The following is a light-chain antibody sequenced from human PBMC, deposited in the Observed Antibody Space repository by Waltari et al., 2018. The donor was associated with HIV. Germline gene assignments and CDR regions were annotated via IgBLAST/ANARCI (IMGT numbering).Light chain of an antibody. V-gene: IGKV3-20*01. Sequence: EILLTQSPGTLSLSLGERATLSCRASQSVSSTYLAWYQHKPGHAPTLLIYVASRRVTGIPDRFSGSGSGTDFTLTISRLEPEDFAVYYCQQYGSSPITFGQGTRLEIK. J-gene: IGKJ5*01. CDR1: QSVSSTY. CDR3: QQYGSSPIT. CDR2: VAS.